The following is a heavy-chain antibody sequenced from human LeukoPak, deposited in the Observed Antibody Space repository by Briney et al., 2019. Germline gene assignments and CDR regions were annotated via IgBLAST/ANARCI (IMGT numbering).Heavy chain of an antibody. CDR3: ARDRIMITFGGVRPYNWFDP. J-gene: IGHJ5*02. CDR1: GFTFSSYG. D-gene: IGHD3-16*01. V-gene: IGHV3-33*01. Sequence: PGGSLRLSCAASGFTFSSYGMHWVRQAPGKGLEWVAVIWYDGSNKYYADSVRGRFTISRDNSKNTLYLQMNSLRAEDTAVYYCARDRIMITFGGVRPYNWFDPWGQGTLVTVSS. CDR2: IWYDGSNK.